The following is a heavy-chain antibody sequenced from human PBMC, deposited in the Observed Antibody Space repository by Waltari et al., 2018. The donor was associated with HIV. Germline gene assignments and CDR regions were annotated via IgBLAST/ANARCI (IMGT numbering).Heavy chain of an antibody. CDR3: ARGAAAAPEDFDY. Sequence: QVQLQESGPGLVKPSETLSLTCTVSGGSISSYYWSWIRQPPGKGLEWIGYSYYSGSTNYNPSVKSRVTLSVDTSKNQCSLKLSSVTAADTAVYYCARGAAAAPEDFDYWGQGTLVTVSS. CDR2: SYYSGST. V-gene: IGHV4-59*01. J-gene: IGHJ4*02. CDR1: GGSISSYY. D-gene: IGHD6-13*01.